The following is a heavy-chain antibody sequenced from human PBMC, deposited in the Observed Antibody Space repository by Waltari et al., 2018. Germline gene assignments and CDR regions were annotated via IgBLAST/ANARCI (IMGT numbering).Heavy chain of an antibody. Sequence: QVQLQQWGAGLLKPSETLSLTCAVYGGSFSGYYWSWIRQPPGKGLEWIGEINHSGSTNYNPSLKSRVTISVDTSKNQFSLKLSSVTAADTAVYYCARGFPDYGDYGNYGMDVWGQGTTVTVSS. CDR1: GGSFSGYY. CDR3: ARGFPDYGDYGNYGMDV. D-gene: IGHD4-17*01. J-gene: IGHJ6*02. V-gene: IGHV4-34*01. CDR2: INHSGST.